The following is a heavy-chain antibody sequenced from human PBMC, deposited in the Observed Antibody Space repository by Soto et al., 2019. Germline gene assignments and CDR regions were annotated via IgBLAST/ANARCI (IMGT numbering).Heavy chain of an antibody. D-gene: IGHD3-9*01. CDR3: ARQRYDVVTGYYNYGMDV. CDR2: IYYSGST. V-gene: IGHV4-59*08. J-gene: IGHJ6*02. CDR1: GGSISSYY. Sequence: QVQLQESGPGLVKPSETLSLTCTVSGGSISSYYWSWIRQPPGKGLEWIGYIYYSGSTNYNPSLKSRVTISVDTSKNQFSLNLSSVTAADTAVYYCARQRYDVVTGYYNYGMDVWGQGTTVTVSS.